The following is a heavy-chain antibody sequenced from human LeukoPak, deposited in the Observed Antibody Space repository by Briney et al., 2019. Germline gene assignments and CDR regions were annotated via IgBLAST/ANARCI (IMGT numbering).Heavy chain of an antibody. Sequence: GGSLRLSCAASGFTFDDYGVSWVRQAPGKGLEWVSGINWNGGSTGYADSVKGRFTISRDNAKNTLYLQMDSLRAEDTAVYYCGRDNHGSVDYWGQGSLVTVSS. J-gene: IGHJ4*02. D-gene: IGHD3-10*01. CDR1: GFTFDDYG. CDR2: INWNGGST. V-gene: IGHV3-20*04. CDR3: GRDNHGSVDY.